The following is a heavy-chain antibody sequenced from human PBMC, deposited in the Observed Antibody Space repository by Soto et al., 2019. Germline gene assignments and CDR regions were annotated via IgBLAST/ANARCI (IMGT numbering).Heavy chain of an antibody. CDR3: ATSTCGHLSSASL. D-gene: IGHD6-25*01. V-gene: IGHV1-2*02. CDR2: INPNTGCA. CDR1: GYTFSDFY. Sequence: ASVKVPGKSSGYTFSDFYSHWVRQPPGQGLEWMGWINPNTGCAGYAQKFLGRVTMTSDTSTNTPSLELSGLASDDTAFYVCATSTCGHLSSASLWGQGPL. J-gene: IGHJ4*02.